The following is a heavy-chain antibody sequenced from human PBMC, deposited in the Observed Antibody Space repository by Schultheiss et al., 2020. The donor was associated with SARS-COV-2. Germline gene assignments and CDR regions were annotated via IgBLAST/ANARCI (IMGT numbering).Heavy chain of an antibody. CDR3: ARDQVPPSSWYSGYYYYGMDV. V-gene: IGHV4-61*08. CDR2: IYYSGST. Sequence: SQTLSLTCTVSGGSISSGGYYWSWIRQPPGKGLEWIGYIYYSGSTNYNPSLKSRVTISVDTSKNQFSLKLSSVTAADTAVYYCARDQVPPSSWYSGYYYYGMDVWGQGTTVTVSS. J-gene: IGHJ6*02. D-gene: IGHD6-13*01. CDR1: GGSISSGGYY.